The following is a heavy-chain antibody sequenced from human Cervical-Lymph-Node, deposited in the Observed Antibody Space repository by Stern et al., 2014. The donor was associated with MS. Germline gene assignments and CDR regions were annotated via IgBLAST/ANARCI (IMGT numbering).Heavy chain of an antibody. D-gene: IGHD2-15*01. V-gene: IGHV3-30*18. CDR1: VFTLSYYG. Sequence: VQLVESGGGVVQPGKSLRLSCAASVFTLSYYGMHWVRQVPGKGLEWVAVMSYDGSKKYYADSVKGRFTISRDNSKNTLYLQMNSLRPDDTAVYYCAKDVVRSDRPYYYYYGMDVWGQGTTVTVSS. CDR2: MSYDGSKK. CDR3: AKDVVRSDRPYYYYYGMDV. J-gene: IGHJ6*02.